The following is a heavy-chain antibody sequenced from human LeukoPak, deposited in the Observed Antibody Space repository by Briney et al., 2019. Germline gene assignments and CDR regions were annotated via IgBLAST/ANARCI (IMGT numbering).Heavy chain of an antibody. D-gene: IGHD6-13*01. Sequence: GGSLRLSCTASGFTVSSNYMSWVRQAPGKGLEWVSVIYSGGSTYYADSVKGRFTISRDNSKNTLYLQMNGLRAEDTAVYYCASSIAAAGYRSGYYFDYWGQGTLVTVSS. CDR1: GFTVSSNY. J-gene: IGHJ4*02. CDR2: IYSGGST. CDR3: ASSIAAAGYRSGYYFDY. V-gene: IGHV3-66*01.